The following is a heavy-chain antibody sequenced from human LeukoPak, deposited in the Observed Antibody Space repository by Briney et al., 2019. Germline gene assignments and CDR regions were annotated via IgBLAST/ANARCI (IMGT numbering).Heavy chain of an antibody. CDR2: IWYDGSNN. D-gene: IGHD5-18*01. Sequence: GGSLRLSCAASGLTFSSYGMHWVRQAPGKGLEWVAVIWYDGSNNDYTESVKGRFTISRDNSKNTLYLQMNSLRAEDTAVYYCAKPLDVTTPMDGFDYWGQGTLVTVSS. CDR1: GLTFSSYG. V-gene: IGHV3-33*06. J-gene: IGHJ4*02. CDR3: AKPLDVTTPMDGFDY.